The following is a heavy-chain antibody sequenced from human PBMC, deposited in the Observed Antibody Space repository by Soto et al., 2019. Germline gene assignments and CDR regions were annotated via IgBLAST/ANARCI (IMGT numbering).Heavy chain of an antibody. J-gene: IGHJ5*02. CDR1: GFTFSHAW. CDR2: IKSKADGETK. V-gene: IGHV3-15*01. CDR3: CVVKRRDQYSTSGYWFDP. D-gene: IGHD2-15*01. Sequence: GGSLRLSCAASGFTFSHAWMSWVRQAPGKGLEWVGRIKSKADGETKDYGAPVRGRFTISRDDSKDTLYLQMNSLRIEDTAVYYCCVVKRRDQYSTSGYWFDPWGPGTLVTAPQ.